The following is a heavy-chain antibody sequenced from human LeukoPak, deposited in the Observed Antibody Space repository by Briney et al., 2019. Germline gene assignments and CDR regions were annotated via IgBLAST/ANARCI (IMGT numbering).Heavy chain of an antibody. CDR3: ARDSRIVGAIGAFDI. CDR1: GYTFTSYG. D-gene: IGHD1-26*01. Sequence: ASVKDSCMASGYTFTSYGISWVRQAPGQGLERMGWISAYNGNTNYAQKLQGRVTLTTDTSTSTAYMELRSLRSDDTAVYYCARDSRIVGAIGAFDIWGQGTMVTVSS. V-gene: IGHV1-18*01. CDR2: ISAYNGNT. J-gene: IGHJ3*02.